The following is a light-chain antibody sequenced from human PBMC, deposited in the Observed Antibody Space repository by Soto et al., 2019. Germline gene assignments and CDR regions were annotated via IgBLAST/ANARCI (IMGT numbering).Light chain of an antibody. CDR1: SSDFGGSNY. V-gene: IGLV2-11*01. Sequence: QSVLTQPRSVSGSPGQSVTFSCTGTSSDFGGSNYVSWYQQHPGKAPKLIIYDVSKRPSGLPDRFSGSKSGNTASLTISGLQAEDEADYYCCSYAGSYTFYVFGTGTKVTVL. CDR3: CSYAGSYTFYV. CDR2: DVS. J-gene: IGLJ1*01.